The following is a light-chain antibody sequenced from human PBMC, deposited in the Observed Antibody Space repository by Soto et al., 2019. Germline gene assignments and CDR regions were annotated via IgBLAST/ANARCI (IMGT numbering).Light chain of an antibody. CDR2: DAS. CDR3: QQYNSYST. Sequence: DIQMTQSPYTLSALVGDRVTITCRASQTISSWLAWYQQKPGKAPKVLIYDASSLESGVPSRFSGTGSGTEFTLTISSLQPDDFATYYCQQYNSYSTFGQGTKVQIK. CDR1: QTISSW. J-gene: IGKJ1*01. V-gene: IGKV1-5*01.